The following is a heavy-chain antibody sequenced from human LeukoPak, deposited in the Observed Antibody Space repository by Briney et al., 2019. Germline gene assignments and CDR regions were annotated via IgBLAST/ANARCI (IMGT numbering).Heavy chain of an antibody. CDR1: GGSISNSSYY. CDR2: IYYSGST. CDR3: ASTVVVRNSFDL. Sequence: SETLSLTCTVSGGSISNSSYYWGWIRQPPGKGLEWIGSIYYSGSTYYNPSLKSRVTISVDTSKNQFSLKLSSVTAADTAVYYCASTVVVRNSFDLWGRGTLVTVSS. V-gene: IGHV4-39*07. D-gene: IGHD3-22*01. J-gene: IGHJ2*01.